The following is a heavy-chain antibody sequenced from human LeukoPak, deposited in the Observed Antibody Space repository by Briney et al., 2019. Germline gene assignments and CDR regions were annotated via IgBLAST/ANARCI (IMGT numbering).Heavy chain of an antibody. J-gene: IGHJ6*02. V-gene: IGHV4-4*07. CDR2: IYTSGST. CDR1: GGSISFHY. Sequence: SETLSLTCTVSGGSISFHYWSWIRQPAGEGLEWIGRIYTSGSTNYNPSLKSRVTMSVDTSTNQFSLKLTSVTAADTAVYYCARDYYYGSGSYWHYYYYGMDVWGQGTTVTVSS. CDR3: ARDYYYGSGSYWHYYYYGMDV. D-gene: IGHD3-10*01.